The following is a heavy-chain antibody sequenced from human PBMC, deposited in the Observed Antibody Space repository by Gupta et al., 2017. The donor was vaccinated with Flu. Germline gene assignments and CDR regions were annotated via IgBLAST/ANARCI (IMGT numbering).Heavy chain of an antibody. V-gene: IGHV3-23*01. D-gene: IGHD2-21*01. CDR2: ISGSGAST. Sequence: VQLLESGGGLVQPGGSLRLSCAGSGFTFRNYAMSWVRQAPGKGLEWVSAISGSGASTFYADSVQGRFTISRDNSKNMLYVQMHSLRVEDSAVYYCAKDRTPRDHIAIADAMDDWGQGTLITVSS. CDR1: GFTFRNYA. J-gene: IGHJ4*02. CDR3: AKDRTPRDHIAIADAMDD.